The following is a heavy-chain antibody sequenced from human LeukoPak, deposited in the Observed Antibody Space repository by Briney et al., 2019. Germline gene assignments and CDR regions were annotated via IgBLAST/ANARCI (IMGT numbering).Heavy chain of an antibody. D-gene: IGHD3-10*01. CDR3: TKNGGYSDAFDI. V-gene: IGHV3-43*02. Sequence: GGALRLSCAASGFIFDDYAMHWVRQAPGKGLEWVSLISGDGGRTYYTDSVKGRFTISRDNSKHSLYLQMNSLRTEDTALYYCTKNGGYSDAFDIWGQGTMVTVSS. CDR1: GFIFDDYA. CDR2: ISGDGGRT. J-gene: IGHJ3*02.